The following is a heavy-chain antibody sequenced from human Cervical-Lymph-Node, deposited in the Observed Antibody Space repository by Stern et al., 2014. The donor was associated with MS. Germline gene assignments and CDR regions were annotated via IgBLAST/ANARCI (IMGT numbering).Heavy chain of an antibody. J-gene: IGHJ5*02. CDR3: ARVNSWSFH. Sequence: QVQLQESGPGLVKPSGTLSLTCAVSGGSISSSNWWNWVRQPPGKGLEWIGQVHHSGGTYYNPSLKSRVTISVDTSKSQFSLKVRSVTAADTAVYYCARVNSWSFHWGQGTLVTVSS. CDR1: GGSISSSNW. CDR2: VHHSGGT. V-gene: IGHV4-4*02.